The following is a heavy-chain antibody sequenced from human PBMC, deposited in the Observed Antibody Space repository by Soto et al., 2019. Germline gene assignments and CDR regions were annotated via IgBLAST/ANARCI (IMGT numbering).Heavy chain of an antibody. V-gene: IGHV1-69*06. Sequence: VKVSCKASGGTFSSYAISWVRQAPGQGLEWMGGIIPIFGTANYAQKFQGRVTITADKSTSTAYMELSSLRSEDTAVYYCARVLGVVITTYYYYYGMDVWGQGTTVTVSS. D-gene: IGHD3-3*01. CDR3: ARVLGVVITTYYYYYGMDV. CDR2: IIPIFGTA. CDR1: GGTFSSYA. J-gene: IGHJ6*02.